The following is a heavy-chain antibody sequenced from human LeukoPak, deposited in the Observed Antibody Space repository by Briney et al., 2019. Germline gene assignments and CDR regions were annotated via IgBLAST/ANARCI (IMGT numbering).Heavy chain of an antibody. CDR1: GGSISSYY. Sequence: SETLSLTCTVSGGSISSYYWSWIRQPPGKGLVGIGYIYYSGSTNYNPSLKSRVTISVDTSKNQFSLKLSSVTAADTAVYYCARLNDYGDYGVDYWGQGTLVTVSS. V-gene: IGHV4-59*01. CDR3: ARLNDYGDYGVDY. J-gene: IGHJ4*02. CDR2: IYYSGST. D-gene: IGHD4-17*01.